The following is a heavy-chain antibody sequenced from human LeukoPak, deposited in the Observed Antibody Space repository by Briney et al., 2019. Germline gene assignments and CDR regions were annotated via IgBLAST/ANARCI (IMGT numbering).Heavy chain of an antibody. D-gene: IGHD6-19*01. CDR1: GGTFSSYA. V-gene: IGHV7-4-1*02. CDR3: AFISSGWSILY. CDR2: INTNTGNP. J-gene: IGHJ4*02. Sequence: ASVKVSCKASGGTFSSYAISWVRQAPGQGLEWMGWINTNTGNPTYVQGFTGRFVFSLDTSVSTAYLQISSLKAEDTAVYYCAFISSGWSILYWGQGTLVTVSS.